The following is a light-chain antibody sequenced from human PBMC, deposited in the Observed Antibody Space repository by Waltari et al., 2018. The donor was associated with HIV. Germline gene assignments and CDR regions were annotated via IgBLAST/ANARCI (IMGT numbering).Light chain of an antibody. CDR3: YSAADSDGV. Sequence: SFELTQPSSVSVSPGQTARITCSGDVLARKYARWFQKKPGQAPLLLIYKDNERPSGIPERFSGSSSGTTVTLTISGAQVEDEADYYCYSAADSDGVFGGGTKLTVL. V-gene: IGLV3-27*01. J-gene: IGLJ3*02. CDR1: VLARKY. CDR2: KDN.